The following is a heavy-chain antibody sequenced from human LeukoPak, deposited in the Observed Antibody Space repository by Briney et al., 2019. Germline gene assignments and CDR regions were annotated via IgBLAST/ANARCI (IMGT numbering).Heavy chain of an antibody. Sequence: TGGSLRLSCAASGFIFRTYWMMWARQAPGKGPEWVANIKEDGTQKYYVDSVRGRFTISRDNAENSLYLQMNSLRDEDTAVYYCAKTGERDYWGRGTLVTVSS. J-gene: IGHJ4*02. CDR3: AKTGERDY. V-gene: IGHV3-7*01. D-gene: IGHD7-27*01. CDR1: GFIFRTYW. CDR2: IKEDGTQK.